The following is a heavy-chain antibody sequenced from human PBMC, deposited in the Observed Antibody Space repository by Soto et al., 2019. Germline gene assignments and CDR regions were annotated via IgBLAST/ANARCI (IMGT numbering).Heavy chain of an antibody. CDR1: GFTFSSYW. J-gene: IGHJ6*02. CDR2: INSDGSST. D-gene: IGHD3-22*01. CDR3: AREKLGVTMIVVVAPDGGMDV. V-gene: IGHV3-74*01. Sequence: GGSLRLSCAASGFTFSSYWMHWVRQAPGKGLVWVSRINSDGSSTSYADSVKGRFTISRDNAKNTLYLQMNSLRAEDTAVYYCAREKLGVTMIVVVAPDGGMDVWGQGTTVTVSS.